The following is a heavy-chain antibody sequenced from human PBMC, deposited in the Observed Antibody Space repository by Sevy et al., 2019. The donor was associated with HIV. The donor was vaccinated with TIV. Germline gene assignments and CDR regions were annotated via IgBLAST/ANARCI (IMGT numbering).Heavy chain of an antibody. CDR2: ISDSSNYI. Sequence: GGSLRLSCAASGFTFSSYSMNWVRQAPGKGLEWVSSISDSSNYIYYADSVKGRFTISRDNAKNSLYLQMNSLRADDTAVYYYARRYCRPTRSYMHDAFDIWGQGTMVTVSS. D-gene: IGHD2-2*02. CDR3: ARRYCRPTRSYMHDAFDI. CDR1: GFTFSSYS. V-gene: IGHV3-21*01. J-gene: IGHJ3*02.